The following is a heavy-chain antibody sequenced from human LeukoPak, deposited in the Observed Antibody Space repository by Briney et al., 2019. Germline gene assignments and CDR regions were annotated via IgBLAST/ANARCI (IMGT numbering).Heavy chain of an antibody. CDR3: ARLSIASGSPY. D-gene: IGHD3-10*01. CDR1: GYSISSGYY. V-gene: IGHV4-38-2*02. J-gene: IGHJ4*02. CDR2: IFYNGNT. Sequence: SETLSLTCSVSGYSISSGYYWGWIQQPPGKGLEWIASIFYNGNTYYNASLKSRVTISVDTSENQFSLKLSSVTAADTAFYYCARLSIASGSPYWGQGTLVTVSS.